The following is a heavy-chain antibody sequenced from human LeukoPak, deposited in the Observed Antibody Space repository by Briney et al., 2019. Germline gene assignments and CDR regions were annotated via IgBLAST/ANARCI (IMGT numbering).Heavy chain of an antibody. CDR1: GFTFSSYA. Sequence: GGSLRLSCAASGFTFSSYAMSWVRQAPGKGLEWVSAISGSGGSTYYADSVKGRFTISRDNSKNTLYLQMNSLRAEDTAVYYCAKNLGQVDTAMALDYWGQGTLVIVSS. J-gene: IGHJ4*02. CDR2: ISGSGGST. CDR3: AKNLGQVDTAMALDY. V-gene: IGHV3-23*01. D-gene: IGHD5-18*01.